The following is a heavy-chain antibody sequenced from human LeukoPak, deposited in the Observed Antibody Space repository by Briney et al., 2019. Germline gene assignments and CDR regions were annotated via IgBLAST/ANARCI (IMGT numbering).Heavy chain of an antibody. CDR1: GGSLSSYY. CDR2: IYYSVTT. V-gene: IGHV4-59*01. D-gene: IGHD1-26*01. CDR3: ARAKIRGSYDY. Sequence: SQTLSLTCTVSGGSLSSYYWSWIRQPPGKGLEWFGYIYYSVTTNYNPSLKSRVTISVDTSKNQFSLKLSSVTAADTAVYYCARAKIRGSYDYWGQGTLVTVSS. J-gene: IGHJ4*02.